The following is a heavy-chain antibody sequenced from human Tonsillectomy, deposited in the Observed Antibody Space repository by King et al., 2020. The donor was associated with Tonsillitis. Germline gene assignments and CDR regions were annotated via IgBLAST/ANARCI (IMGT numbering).Heavy chain of an antibody. CDR1: GFTFSSYA. J-gene: IGHJ4*02. CDR2: ISYDGSNK. Sequence: VQLVESGGGVVQPGRSLRLSCAASGFTFSSYAMHWVRQAPGKGLEWVAVISYDGSNKYYADSVKGRFTISRDNSKNTLYLQMNSLRAEDTAVYYCARDEAAAPSWYFDYWGQGTLVTVSS. V-gene: IGHV3-30-3*01. CDR3: ARDEAAAPSWYFDY. D-gene: IGHD6-13*01.